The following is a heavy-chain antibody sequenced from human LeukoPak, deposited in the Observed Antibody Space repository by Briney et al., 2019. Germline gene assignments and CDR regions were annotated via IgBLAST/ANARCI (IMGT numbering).Heavy chain of an antibody. CDR1: GFTFSSYA. Sequence: GRSLRLSCAASGFTFSSYAMHWVRQAPGTGLEWVAVISYDGSNTYYADSAKGRFTISRDNSKNTLYLQMNSLRAEDTAVYYCARDTAAFDIWGQGTMVTVSS. V-gene: IGHV3-30*04. CDR2: ISYDGSNT. CDR3: ARDTAAFDI. J-gene: IGHJ3*02.